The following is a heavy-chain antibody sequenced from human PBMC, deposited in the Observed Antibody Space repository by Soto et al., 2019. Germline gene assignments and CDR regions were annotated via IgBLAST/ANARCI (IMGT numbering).Heavy chain of an antibody. J-gene: IGHJ4*02. CDR1: GGSVSSVKYF. CDR2: IYNNGNT. D-gene: IGHD7-27*01. CDR3: ARTVMPVGNLAAFDH. V-gene: IGHV4-61*01. Sequence: QMQLQESGPGLVKPSETLSLTCNVSGGSVSSVKYFWSWIRQPPGKGLEWIAYIYNNGNTNYNPSLKSRATISVDTSKKQCSLKLTSVTAADSAVYLCARTVMPVGNLAAFDHWGQGVLVTVSS.